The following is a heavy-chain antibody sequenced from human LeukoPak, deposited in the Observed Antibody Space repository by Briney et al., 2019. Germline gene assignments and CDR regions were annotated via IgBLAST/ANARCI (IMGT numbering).Heavy chain of an antibody. CDR3: ARDRTSGWYFPIDY. CDR1: GGSISSSDHY. J-gene: IGHJ4*02. CDR2: IYYNGDT. V-gene: IGHV4-39*02. D-gene: IGHD6-19*01. Sequence: SETLSLTCTVSGGSISSSDHYWGWIRQPPGKGLEWIGSIYYNGDTYYSPSLKSRVTISVDTSRNQFALKLNSVTAADTAVYYCARDRTSGWYFPIDYWGQGTLVTVSS.